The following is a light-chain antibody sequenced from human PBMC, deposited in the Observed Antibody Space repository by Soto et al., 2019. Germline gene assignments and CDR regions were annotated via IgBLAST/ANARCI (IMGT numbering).Light chain of an antibody. CDR1: SSNIGSNY. CDR2: RNN. Sequence: QSVLTQPPSASGTPGQRVTISCSGSSSNIGSNYVYWYQQLPGTATKLLIYRNNQRPSGVPDRFSGSKSGTSASLAISGLRSEDEADYYCAAWDDSLRGVFGGGTKPTVL. J-gene: IGLJ2*01. V-gene: IGLV1-47*01. CDR3: AAWDDSLRGV.